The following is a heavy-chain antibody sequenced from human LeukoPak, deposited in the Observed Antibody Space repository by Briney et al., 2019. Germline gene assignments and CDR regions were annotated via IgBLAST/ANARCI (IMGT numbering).Heavy chain of an antibody. D-gene: IGHD5-24*01. Sequence: GGSLRLSCAASGFTFSSHGMHWVRQAPGKGLEWVAVVRYHGSDKNYADSVKGRFTISRDNSKNTPYLQMNSLRVEDTALYYCARTGGRDGYGFDSWGQGTLVTVSP. J-gene: IGHJ4*02. CDR3: ARTGGRDGYGFDS. V-gene: IGHV3-33*01. CDR1: GFTFSSHG. CDR2: VRYHGSDK.